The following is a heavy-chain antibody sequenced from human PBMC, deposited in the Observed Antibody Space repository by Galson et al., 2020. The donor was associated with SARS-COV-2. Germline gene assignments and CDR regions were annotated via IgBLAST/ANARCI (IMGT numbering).Heavy chain of an antibody. V-gene: IGHV1-18*01. CDR2: ISAYNGNT. CDR3: ARANSYYYGSSGYYHYYYYYGMDV. J-gene: IGHJ6*02. Sequence: ASVKVSCKASGYTFTSYGISWVRQAPGQGLEWMGWISAYNGNTNYAQKLQGRVTMTTDTSTSTAYMELRSLRSDDTAVYYCARANSYYYGSSGYYHYYYYYGMDVWGQGTTVSVSS. D-gene: IGHD3-22*01. CDR1: GYTFTSYG.